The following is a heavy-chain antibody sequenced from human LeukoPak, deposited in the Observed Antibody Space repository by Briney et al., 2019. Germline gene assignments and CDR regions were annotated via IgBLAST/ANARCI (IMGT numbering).Heavy chain of an antibody. Sequence: AETLSLTCSVSDVSIRSYYWSWIRQPPGKGLEWIGHIYYSWTIKYNPSLKSRVTISVDVPNHQFSLNLRSVTAADTAVYYCARVRGGYY. CDR3: ARVRGGYY. CDR1: DVSIRSYY. CDR2: IYYSWTI. D-gene: IGHD2-15*01. J-gene: IGHJ6*01. V-gene: IGHV4-59*01.